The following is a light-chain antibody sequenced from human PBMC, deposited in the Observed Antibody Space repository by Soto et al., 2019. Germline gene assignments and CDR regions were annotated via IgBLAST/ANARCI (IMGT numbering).Light chain of an antibody. V-gene: IGLV2-14*01. CDR3: SSYTFTSTLYV. J-gene: IGLJ1*01. CDR1: SSDLAIYNY. Sequence: QSGLTQPASVSGSPGQSITISCAGTSSDLAIYNYVSWYQQQPGKAPKLMIYQVTNLPSVVSNRFSCSKSGNTASLTISGLQAEYEADYYCSSYTFTSTLYVLGTGTRSPS. CDR2: QVT.